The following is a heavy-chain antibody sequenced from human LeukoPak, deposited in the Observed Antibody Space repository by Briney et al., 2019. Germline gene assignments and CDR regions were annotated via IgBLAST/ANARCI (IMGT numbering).Heavy chain of an antibody. V-gene: IGHV4-59*01. Sequence: PSETLSLTCTVSGGSISSYYWSWIRQPPGKGLEWIGYIYYSGSTNYNPSLKSRVTISVDTSKNQFSLKLSSVTAADTAVYYCARGGYSGSYLWFDPWGQGTLVTVSS. CDR2: IYYSGST. J-gene: IGHJ5*02. D-gene: IGHD1-26*01. CDR1: GGSISSYY. CDR3: ARGGYSGSYLWFDP.